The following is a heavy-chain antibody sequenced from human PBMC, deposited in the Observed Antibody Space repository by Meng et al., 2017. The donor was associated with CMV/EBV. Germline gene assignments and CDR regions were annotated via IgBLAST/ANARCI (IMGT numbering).Heavy chain of an antibody. V-gene: IGHV4-39*07. CDR2: IYYSGST. J-gene: IGHJ5*02. Sequence: QESGPGLVKPSDTLSLPRTVSGGLISSSRYSWGWIRQPPGKGLEWIGSIYYSGSTYYNPSLKSRVTISVDTSKNQFSLKLSSVTAADTAVYYCARGVVTMIVVYDPWGQGTLVTVSS. CDR3: ARGVVTMIVVYDP. D-gene: IGHD3-22*01. CDR1: GGLISSSRYS.